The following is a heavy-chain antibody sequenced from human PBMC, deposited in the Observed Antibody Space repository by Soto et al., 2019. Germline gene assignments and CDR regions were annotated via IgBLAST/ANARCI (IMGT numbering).Heavy chain of an antibody. CDR3: ARALPPVDS. J-gene: IGHJ4*02. V-gene: IGHV1-18*01. Sequence: QVQLVQSGAEVKKPGASVKVSCKASGYTFTSYYISWVRQAPGQGLEWMGWISAYNGNTNYAQKLQAIVTMTTNTSTSTAYTELRSLRSDDTALYYCARALPPVDSWGQGTLITVSS. CDR1: GYTFTSYY. CDR2: ISAYNGNT.